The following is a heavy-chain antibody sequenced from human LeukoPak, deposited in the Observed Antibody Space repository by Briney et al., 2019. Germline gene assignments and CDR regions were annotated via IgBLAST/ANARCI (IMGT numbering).Heavy chain of an antibody. J-gene: IGHJ4*02. CDR1: GFTFSSYS. CDR2: ISGSGGST. Sequence: GSLRLSCAASGFTFSSYSMNWVRQAPGKGLEWVSAISGSGGSTYYADSVKGRFTISRDNSKNTLYLQMNSLRAEDTAVYYCAARITMVRGVIAPYWGQGTLVTVSS. CDR3: AARITMVRGVIAPY. D-gene: IGHD3-10*01. V-gene: IGHV3-23*01.